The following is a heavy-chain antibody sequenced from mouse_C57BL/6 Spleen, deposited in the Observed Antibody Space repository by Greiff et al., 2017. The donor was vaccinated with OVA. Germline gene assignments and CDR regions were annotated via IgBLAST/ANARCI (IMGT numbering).Heavy chain of an antibody. J-gene: IGHJ4*01. D-gene: IGHD1-1*01. CDR2: SNPSSGYT. CDR1: GYTFTSYW. CDR3: ARGGNGSSPYYYAMDY. V-gene: IGHV1-7*01. Sequence: QVQLQQSGAELAKPGASVKLSCKASGYTFTSYWMHWVTQRPGQGLDWIGYSNPSSGYTKYNQKFKDKATLTADKSSSTAYMQLSSLTDEDSAVYYCARGGNGSSPYYYAMDYWGQGTSVTVSS.